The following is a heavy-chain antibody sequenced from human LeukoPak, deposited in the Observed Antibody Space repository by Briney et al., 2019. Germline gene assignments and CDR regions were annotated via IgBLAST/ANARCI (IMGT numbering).Heavy chain of an antibody. CDR1: GYTFTGYY. Sequence: GASVKVSCKASGYTFTGYYMHWVRQAPGQGLEWMGWINPNSGGTNYAQKFQGRVTMTRDTSISTAYMELSRLRSDDTAVYYCARDFDMTTVTTGYWGQGTLVTVSS. CDR3: ARDFDMTTVTTGY. CDR2: INPNSGGT. V-gene: IGHV1-2*02. D-gene: IGHD4-17*01. J-gene: IGHJ4*02.